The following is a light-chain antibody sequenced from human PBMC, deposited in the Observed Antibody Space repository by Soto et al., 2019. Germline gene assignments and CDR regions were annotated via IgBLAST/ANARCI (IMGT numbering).Light chain of an antibody. CDR1: TGAVTSGYY. CDR2: STS. V-gene: IGLV7-43*01. CDR3: LLYYGGVWV. J-gene: IGLJ3*02. Sequence: QAVVTQEPSLTVSPGGTVTLTCASSTGAVTSGYYPNWFQQKPGQALRPLIYSTSDKYSWTPARFSGSLLGGKAALTLSGVQAEDEADYYCLLYYGGVWVFGGGTKLTVL.